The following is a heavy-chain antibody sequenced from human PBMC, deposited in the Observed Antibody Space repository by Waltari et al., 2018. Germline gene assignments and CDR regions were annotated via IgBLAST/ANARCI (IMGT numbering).Heavy chain of an antibody. CDR1: GGTFSSYA. CDR3: FFRDSNYSPAFDI. CDR2: IIPSLGIA. Sequence: QVQLVQSGAEVKKPGSSVKVSCKASGGTFSSYAISWVRQAPGQGLEWMGGIIPSLGIANYAQKFQGRVTITADKSTSTAYMELSSLRSEDTAVYYCFFRDSNYSPAFDIWGQGTMVTVSS. J-gene: IGHJ3*02. D-gene: IGHD4-4*01. V-gene: IGHV1-69*10.